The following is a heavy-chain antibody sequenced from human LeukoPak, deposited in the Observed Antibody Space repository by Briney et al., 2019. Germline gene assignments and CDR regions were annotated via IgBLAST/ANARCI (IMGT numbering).Heavy chain of an antibody. CDR1: GFTFSSYG. J-gene: IGHJ4*02. D-gene: IGHD4-17*01. Sequence: GGSLRLSCAASGFTFSSYGMHWVHQAPGKGLEWVAVISYDGSNKYYADSVKGRFTISRDNSKNTLYLQMNSLRAEDTAVYYCAKGVHGNYGDYFDYWGQGTLVTVSS. V-gene: IGHV3-30*18. CDR2: ISYDGSNK. CDR3: AKGVHGNYGDYFDY.